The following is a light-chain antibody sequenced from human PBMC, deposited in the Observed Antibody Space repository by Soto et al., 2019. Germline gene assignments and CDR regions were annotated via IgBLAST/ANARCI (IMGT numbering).Light chain of an antibody. Sequence: QSVLTQPPSASGTPGQRVTISCSGGNSNIGSNTVIWYQHLPGTAPKLLIYNNNHRPSGVPARFSGSKSGTSASLAISGLQSEDEADYYCAAWDDSLNGHAVFGGGTQLTVL. CDR2: NNN. CDR3: AAWDDSLNGHAV. CDR1: NSNIGSNT. J-gene: IGLJ7*01. V-gene: IGLV1-44*01.